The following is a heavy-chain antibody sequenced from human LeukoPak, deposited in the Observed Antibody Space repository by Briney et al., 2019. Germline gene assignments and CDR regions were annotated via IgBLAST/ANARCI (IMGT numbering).Heavy chain of an antibody. V-gene: IGHV1-46*01. Sequence: ASVKVSCKASGYTFTSYYMHWVRQAPGQGLEWMGIINPSGGSTSYAQKFQGRVTITADKSTSTAYMELSSLRSEDTAVYYCARGYRITTVTLNYFDYWGQGTLVTVSS. CDR2: INPSGGST. CDR3: ARGYRITTVTLNYFDY. J-gene: IGHJ4*02. CDR1: GYTFTSYY. D-gene: IGHD4-17*01.